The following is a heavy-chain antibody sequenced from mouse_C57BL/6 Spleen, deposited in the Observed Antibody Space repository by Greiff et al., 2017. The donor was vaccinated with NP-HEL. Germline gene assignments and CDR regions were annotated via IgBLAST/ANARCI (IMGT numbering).Heavy chain of an antibody. V-gene: IGHV1-54*01. CDR2: INPGSGGT. CDR3: ARSIDSLYAMDY. Sequence: VKLQESGAELVRPGTSVKVSCKASGYAFTNYLIEWVKQRPGQGLEWIGVINPGSGGTNYNEKFKGKATLTADKSSSTAYMQLSSLTSEDSAVYFCARSIDSLYAMDYWGQGTSVTVSS. J-gene: IGHJ4*01. D-gene: IGHD3-2*01. CDR1: GYAFTNYL.